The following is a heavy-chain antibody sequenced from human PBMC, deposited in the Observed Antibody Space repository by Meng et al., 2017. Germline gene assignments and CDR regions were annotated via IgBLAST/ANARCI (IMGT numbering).Heavy chain of an antibody. V-gene: IGHV1-2*06. J-gene: IGHJ6*02. CDR3: ARDNSQLNTLDAFYCFYYGMDV. CDR2: INPYSGGT. CDR1: GYTFIGYY. D-gene: IGHD2-2*01. Sequence: ASLKVSCKASGYTFIGYYMHWLRHAPGQGLEWMGRINPYSGGTNYTQKFQGRVTMTRNTSISKASMELSRLRSDDTAVYYCARDNSQLNTLDAFYCFYYGMDVWGQGTTVTVSS.